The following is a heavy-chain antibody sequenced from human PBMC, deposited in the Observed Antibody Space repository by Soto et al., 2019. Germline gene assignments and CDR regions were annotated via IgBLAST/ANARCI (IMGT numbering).Heavy chain of an antibody. J-gene: IGHJ6*02. CDR1: GFTFSSYA. CDR3: ARVGRSIAVAGYDYYYYGMDV. Sequence: GGSLRLSCAASGFTFSSYAMHWVRQAPGKGLEWVAVISYDGSNKYYADSVKGRFTISRDNSKNTLYLQMNSLRAEDTAVYYCARVGRSIAVAGYDYYYYGMDVWGQGTTVTVSS. CDR2: ISYDGSNK. D-gene: IGHD6-19*01. V-gene: IGHV3-30-3*01.